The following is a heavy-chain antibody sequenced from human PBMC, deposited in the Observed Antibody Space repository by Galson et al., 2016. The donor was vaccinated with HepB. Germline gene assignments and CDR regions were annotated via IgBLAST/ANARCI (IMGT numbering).Heavy chain of an antibody. Sequence: SLRLSCAASGFTFSTYSMNWVRQAPGKGLEWVSSISSGSGYIYYADSVKGRFTISRDNAKNLLFLQMNSLRAEDTAVYYCARGGDYSGYEFDYWGQGTLVTVSS. J-gene: IGHJ4*02. CDR2: ISSGSGYI. CDR1: GFTFSTYS. V-gene: IGHV3-21*01. D-gene: IGHD5-12*01. CDR3: ARGGDYSGYEFDY.